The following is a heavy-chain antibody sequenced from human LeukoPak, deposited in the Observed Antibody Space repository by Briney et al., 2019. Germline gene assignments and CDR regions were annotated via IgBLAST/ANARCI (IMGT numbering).Heavy chain of an antibody. Sequence: SVKLSCKASGGTFTSYAISWVRQAPGQGLEWMGGIIPIFGTANYAQKFQGRVTITADKSTSTAYMELSRLRSEDTAVYYCARRNSGYVVDWFDPWGQGTLVTVSS. J-gene: IGHJ5*02. CDR1: GGTFTSYA. CDR2: IIPIFGTA. V-gene: IGHV1-69*06. D-gene: IGHD5-12*01. CDR3: ARRNSGYVVDWFDP.